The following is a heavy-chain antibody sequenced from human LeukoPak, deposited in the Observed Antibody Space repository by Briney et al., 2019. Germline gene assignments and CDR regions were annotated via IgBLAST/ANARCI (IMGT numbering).Heavy chain of an antibody. CDR2: ISRSGNP. D-gene: IGHD6-13*01. V-gene: IGHV4-38-2*01. CDR1: GFSIGSGYH. J-gene: IGHJ4*02. Sequence: PSETLSLTCAVSGFSIGSGYHWGWVRRSPGTGLQWIGSISRSGNPYYNPSLMSRVTISIDTSGNQFSLRLSSVTAADTAVYYCARHLAAAGASYLDFWGWGTLLTVSS. CDR3: ARHLAAAGASYLDF.